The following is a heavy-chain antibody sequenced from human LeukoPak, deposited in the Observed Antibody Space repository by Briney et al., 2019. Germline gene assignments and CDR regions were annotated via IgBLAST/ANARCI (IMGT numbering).Heavy chain of an antibody. V-gene: IGHV3-30*18. CDR3: AKRPSDYGDYVSYFDY. CDR2: ISDDGRRR. Sequence: GGSLRLSCAASGFTFSSYSMNWVRQAPGKGLEWVGVISDDGRRRDYADSVKGRFTISRDNSKDTLYLQMNSLRAEDTAVYYCAKRPSDYGDYVSYFDYWGQGTLVTVSS. J-gene: IGHJ4*02. CDR1: GFTFSSYS. D-gene: IGHD4-17*01.